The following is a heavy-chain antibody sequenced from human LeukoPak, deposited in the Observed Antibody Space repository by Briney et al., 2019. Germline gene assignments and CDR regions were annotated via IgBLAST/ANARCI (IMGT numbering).Heavy chain of an antibody. CDR1: GYTFTRYY. CDR3: ARARTVVTPFDAFDI. CDR2: INPSGGSP. Sequence: ASVKVSCKASGYTFTRYYMHWVRQAPGQGLEWMGIINPSGGSPSYAQNLQGSVTMTRDTSTSTVYMELSSLRSEDTAVYYCARARTVVTPFDAFDIWGQGTMVTVSS. V-gene: IGHV1-46*01. J-gene: IGHJ3*02. D-gene: IGHD4-23*01.